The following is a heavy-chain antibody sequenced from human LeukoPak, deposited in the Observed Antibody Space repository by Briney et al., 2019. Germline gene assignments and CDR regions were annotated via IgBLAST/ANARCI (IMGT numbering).Heavy chain of an antibody. CDR2: INPNSGGT. V-gene: IGHV1-2*02. CDR3: ARSMVRGVIINWFDP. CDR1: GYTFTDYY. D-gene: IGHD3-10*01. Sequence: GASVKVSCKASGYTFTDYYMHWVRRAPGQGLEWMGWINPNSGGTNYAQKFQGRVTMTRDTSISTAYMELSRLRSDDTAVYYCARSMVRGVIINWFDPWGQGTLVTVSS. J-gene: IGHJ5*02.